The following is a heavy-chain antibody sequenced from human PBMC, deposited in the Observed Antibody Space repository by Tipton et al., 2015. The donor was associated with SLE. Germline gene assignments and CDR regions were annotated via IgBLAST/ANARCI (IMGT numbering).Heavy chain of an antibody. D-gene: IGHD6-19*01. CDR2: INSDGSST. CDR3: AREGLGGSGWKYGMDV. CDR1: GFTFSSYW. V-gene: IGHV3-74*01. Sequence: SLRLSCAASGFTFSSYWMHWVRQAPGKGLVWVARINSDGSSTSYADSVKGRVTVSRDNAENTVYLQMNSLRAEDTAVYYCAREGLGGSGWKYGMDVWGQGTTVTVSS. J-gene: IGHJ6*02.